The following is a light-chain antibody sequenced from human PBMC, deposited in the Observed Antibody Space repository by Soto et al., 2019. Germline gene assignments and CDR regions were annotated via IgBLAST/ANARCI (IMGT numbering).Light chain of an antibody. CDR3: AAWDDTLNGQV. V-gene: IGLV1-47*01. J-gene: IGLJ3*02. CDR2: RNN. Sequence: QSVLTQPPSASGTPGQRVTISCSGRNSNIGSNYVYWYQQLPGTAPKLLIQRNNERPSGVPDRFSGSKSGTSVSLAISGLRSEDEATYYCAAWDDTLNGQVFGGGTKLTVL. CDR1: NSNIGSNY.